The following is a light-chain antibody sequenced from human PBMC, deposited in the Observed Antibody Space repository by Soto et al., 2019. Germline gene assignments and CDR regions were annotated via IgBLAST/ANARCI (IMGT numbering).Light chain of an antibody. CDR2: AAS. Sequence: DIQMTQSPSSLSASVGDRVTISCRASQSISSYLNWYQQKPGKAPKLLIYAASSLQSGAPSRFSGSGSGTDFTLTISSLQPEDFATYYCQQSYSTPLTIGGGTKVDIK. CDR1: QSISSY. V-gene: IGKV1-39*01. J-gene: IGKJ4*01. CDR3: QQSYSTPLT.